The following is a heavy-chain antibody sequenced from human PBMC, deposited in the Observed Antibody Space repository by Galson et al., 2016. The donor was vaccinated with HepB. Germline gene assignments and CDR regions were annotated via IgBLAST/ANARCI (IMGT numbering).Heavy chain of an antibody. CDR3: ALRRDITPYRSSWFLDYYYYGMDV. D-gene: IGHD6-13*01. CDR2: IYWDDDK. J-gene: IGHJ6*02. Sequence: PALVKPTQTLTLTCTFSGFSLNTRGVGVGWIRQPPGKALEWLAVIYWDDDKRYSPSLKRRLTITKDTSKNQVVLSMTNMDPVDTATYYCALRRDITPYRSSWFLDYYYYGMDVWGQGTTVTVSS. CDR1: GFSLNTRGVG. V-gene: IGHV2-5*02.